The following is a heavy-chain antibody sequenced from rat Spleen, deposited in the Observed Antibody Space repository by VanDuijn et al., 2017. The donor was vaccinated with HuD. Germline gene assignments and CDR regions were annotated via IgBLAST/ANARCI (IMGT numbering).Heavy chain of an antibody. CDR1: GLSLTSNS. CDR3: TTFYYYDGSYYYGGYLPFAY. J-gene: IGHJ3*01. D-gene: IGHD1-12*02. V-gene: IGHV2-47*01. Sequence: QVQKESGPGLVQPSQTLSLTCTVSGLSLTSNSVSWIRQPPGTGLEWMGVIWSNGGTDYNAAIKSRLSISRDTSKSQVFLKMNSLQTEDTAMYFCTTFYYYDGSYYYGGYLPFAYWGQGTLVTVSS. CDR2: IWSNGGT.